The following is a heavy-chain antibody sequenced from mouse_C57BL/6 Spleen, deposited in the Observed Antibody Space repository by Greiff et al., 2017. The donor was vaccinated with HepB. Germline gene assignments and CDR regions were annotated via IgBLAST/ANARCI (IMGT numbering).Heavy chain of an antibody. V-gene: IGHV1-59*01. Sequence: QVQLQQPGAELVRPGTSVKLSCKASGYTFTSYWMHWVKQRPGQGLEWIGVIDPSDSYTNYNQKFKGKATLTVDTSSSTAYMQLSSLTSEDSAVYDCARGGSSYYFDYWGQGTTLTVSS. J-gene: IGHJ2*01. D-gene: IGHD1-1*01. CDR3: ARGGSSYYFDY. CDR1: GYTFTSYW. CDR2: IDPSDSYT.